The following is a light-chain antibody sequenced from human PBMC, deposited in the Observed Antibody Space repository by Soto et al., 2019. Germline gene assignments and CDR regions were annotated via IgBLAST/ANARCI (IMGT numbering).Light chain of an antibody. J-gene: IGKJ2*02. Sequence: DIQMTQSPSTLSASVGDRVTITCRASQSINTLLAWYQQKPGSAPQLLIYKASTLENGVPSRFSGSGSGTEFTLTITGLRPDDFATYYCQHCKSICTFGQGTKLEIK. CDR1: QSINTL. V-gene: IGKV1-5*03. CDR3: QHCKSICT. CDR2: KAS.